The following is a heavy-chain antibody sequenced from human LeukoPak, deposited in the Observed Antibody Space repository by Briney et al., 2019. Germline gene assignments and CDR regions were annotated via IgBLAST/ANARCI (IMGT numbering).Heavy chain of an antibody. V-gene: IGHV1-2*02. J-gene: IGHJ4*02. CDR2: INPNSGGT. D-gene: IGHD5-12*01. CDR3: ARDRGYSGYDFDY. CDR1: GDTFTGYY. Sequence: GASVKVSCKASGDTFTGYYMHWVRQAPGQGLEWMGWINPNSGGTNYAQKFQGRVTMTRDTSISTAYMELSRLRSDDTAVYYCARDRGYSGYDFDYWGQGTLVTVSS.